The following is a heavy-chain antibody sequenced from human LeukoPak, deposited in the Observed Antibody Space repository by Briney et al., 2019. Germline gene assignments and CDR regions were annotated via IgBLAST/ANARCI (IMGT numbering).Heavy chain of an antibody. CDR2: FDPEDGET. J-gene: IGHJ4*02. V-gene: IGHV1-24*01. CDR3: ATGVNIVATMWDY. CDR1: GYTLTELS. Sequence: ASVKVSCTVSGYTLTELSMHWVRQAPGKGLEWMGGFDPEDGETIYAQKFQGRVTMTEDTSTDTAYMELSSLRSEDTAVYYCATGVNIVATMWDYWGQGTLVTVSS. D-gene: IGHD5-12*01.